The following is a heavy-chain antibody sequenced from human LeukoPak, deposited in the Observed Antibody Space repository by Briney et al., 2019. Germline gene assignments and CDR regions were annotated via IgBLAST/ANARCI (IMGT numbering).Heavy chain of an antibody. J-gene: IGHJ3*02. Sequence: EASVKVSCKASGYTFTSYGISWVRQAPGQGLEWMGWISAYNGNTNYAQKLQGRVTMTTDTSTSTAYMELGSLRSDDTAVYYCARDSYDSSGYYSYDASDIWGQGTMVTVSS. CDR1: GYTFTSYG. CDR2: ISAYNGNT. CDR3: ARDSYDSSGYYSYDASDI. D-gene: IGHD3-22*01. V-gene: IGHV1-18*01.